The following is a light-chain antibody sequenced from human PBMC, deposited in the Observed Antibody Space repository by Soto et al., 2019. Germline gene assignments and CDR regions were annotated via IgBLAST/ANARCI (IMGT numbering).Light chain of an antibody. CDR2: GPG. Sequence: EIVLTQSPGTLSLSPGERATLSCRASQTVSSYLAWYQQKPGQAPRLLIYGPGTRATGIPDRFSGSGSETDFTLTISRLEPEDFAVYYCQQYGTTRITFGQGTRLEIK. J-gene: IGKJ5*01. V-gene: IGKV3-20*01. CDR1: QTVSSY. CDR3: QQYGTTRIT.